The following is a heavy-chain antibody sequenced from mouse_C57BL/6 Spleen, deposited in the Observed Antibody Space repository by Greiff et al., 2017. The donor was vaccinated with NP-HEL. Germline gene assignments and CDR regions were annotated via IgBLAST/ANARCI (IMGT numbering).Heavy chain of an antibody. CDR3: AREGDDGYSWFAY. V-gene: IGHV1-42*01. D-gene: IGHD2-3*01. Sequence: VQLQQSGPELVKPGASVKISCKASGYSFTGYYMNWVKQSPEKSLEWIGEINPSTGGTTYNQKFKAKATLTVDKSSSTAYMQLKSLTSEDSAVYYCAREGDDGYSWFAYWGQVTLVTVSA. J-gene: IGHJ3*01. CDR2: INPSTGGT. CDR1: GYSFTGYY.